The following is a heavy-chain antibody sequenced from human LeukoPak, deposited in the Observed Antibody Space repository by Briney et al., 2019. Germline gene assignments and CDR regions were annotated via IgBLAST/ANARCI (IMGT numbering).Heavy chain of an antibody. CDR1: GFTFSSYA. D-gene: IGHD2-21*01. J-gene: IGHJ6*03. CDR3: AGPPDGEAIYYYYYYMDV. V-gene: IGHV3-30-3*01. Sequence: PGGSLRLSCAASGFTFSSYAIHWVRQAPGKGLEWVTVISYDGSNKYYADSVKGRFTISRDNSKNTLYLQMNSLRAEDTAVYYCAGPPDGEAIYYYYYYMDVWGKGTTVTVSS. CDR2: ISYDGSNK.